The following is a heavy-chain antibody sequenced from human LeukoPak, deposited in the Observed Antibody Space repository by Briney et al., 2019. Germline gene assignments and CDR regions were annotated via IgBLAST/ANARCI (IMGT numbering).Heavy chain of an antibody. Sequence: PSETLSLTCTVSGGSISSYYWSWIRPPPRKGLEWIGYIYYSGSTNYTPSLKSRVTISGDTSKNHFSLELSSVTAADTAVYYCARVVPGYGSGGSCSGLDYWGQGTLVTVSS. J-gene: IGHJ4*02. D-gene: IGHD2-15*01. CDR1: GGSISSYY. V-gene: IGHV4-59*01. CDR2: IYYSGST. CDR3: ARVVPGYGSGGSCSGLDY.